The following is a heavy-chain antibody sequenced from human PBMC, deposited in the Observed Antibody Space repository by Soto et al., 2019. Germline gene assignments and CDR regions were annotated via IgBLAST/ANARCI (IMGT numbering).Heavy chain of an antibody. CDR3: ARNGTYSSSLSQYSGMDV. Sequence: QVQLVQSGAEVKEPGSSVRVSCKASGGTFDNFIMNWVRQTPGQGLEWMGGIVPMLGTPTYAEKFKGRVTISATGSTSTMYMEVTSLRSEDTAIYYCARNGTYSSSLSQYSGMDVWGQGTTVTFSS. D-gene: IGHD1-26*01. CDR1: GGTFDNFI. J-gene: IGHJ6*02. CDR2: IVPMLGTP. V-gene: IGHV1-69*01.